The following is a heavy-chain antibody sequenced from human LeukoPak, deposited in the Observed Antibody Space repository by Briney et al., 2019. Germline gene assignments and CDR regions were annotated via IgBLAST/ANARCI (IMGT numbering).Heavy chain of an antibody. CDR2: ISSSSSYI. CDR1: GFTFSSYS. Sequence: EGSLRLSCAASGFTFSSYSMNWVRQAPGKGLEWVSSISSSSSYIYYADSVKGRFTISRDNAKNSLYLQMNSLRAEDTAVYYCARDLSHVAYYFDYWGQGTLVTVSS. CDR3: ARDLSHVAYYFDY. D-gene: IGHD2-21*01. V-gene: IGHV3-21*01. J-gene: IGHJ4*02.